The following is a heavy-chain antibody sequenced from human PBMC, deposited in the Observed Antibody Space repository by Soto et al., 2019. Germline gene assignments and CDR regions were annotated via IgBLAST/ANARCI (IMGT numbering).Heavy chain of an antibody. V-gene: IGHV4-34*01. CDR2: INHSGST. D-gene: IGHD3-10*01. CDR3: AIVKRGVIKGSYYYYYGMDV. Sequence: QVQLQQWGAGLLKPSETLSLTCAVYGGSFSGYYWSWIRQPPGKGLEWIGEINHSGSTNYNPSLKSRFTISVDTSKDQFSLKLSSVTAADTAVYYCAIVKRGVIKGSYYYYYGMDVWGQGTTVTVSS. CDR1: GGSFSGYY. J-gene: IGHJ6*02.